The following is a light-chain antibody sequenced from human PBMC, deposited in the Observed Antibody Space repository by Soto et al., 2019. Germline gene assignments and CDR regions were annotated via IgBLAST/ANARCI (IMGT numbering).Light chain of an antibody. CDR2: GAS. CDR3: QLYNCYSEA. V-gene: IGKV3-15*01. CDR1: QSVNSN. Sequence: ETERKKAGANRFECEGERATIKRISSQSVNSNLAWYHQTLGQAPRVLLYGASTTATGIPARFSGSGSVTEFTLTISTLHPHYFPTYYSQLYNCYSEAFGQGTKVDI. J-gene: IGKJ1*01.